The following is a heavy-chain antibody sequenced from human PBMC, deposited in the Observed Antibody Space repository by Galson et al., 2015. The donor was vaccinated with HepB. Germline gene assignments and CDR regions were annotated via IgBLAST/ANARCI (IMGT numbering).Heavy chain of an antibody. Sequence: SLRLSCAASGFTFSSYAMSWVRQAPGKGLEWVSAISGSGGSTYYADSVKGRFTISRDNSKNTLYLQMNSLRAEDTAVYYCAKDPDYYDSSGPFDYWGQGTLVTVSS. D-gene: IGHD3-22*01. CDR3: AKDPDYYDSSGPFDY. J-gene: IGHJ4*02. V-gene: IGHV3-23*01. CDR1: GFTFSSYA. CDR2: ISGSGGST.